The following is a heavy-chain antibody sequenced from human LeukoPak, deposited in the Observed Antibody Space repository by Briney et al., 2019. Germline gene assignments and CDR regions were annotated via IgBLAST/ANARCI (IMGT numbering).Heavy chain of an antibody. D-gene: IGHD4-11*01. CDR2: IPYDGSNK. Sequence: GRSLRLSCAASGFTFSSYGMHWVRQAPGKGLEWVAVIPYDGSNKYYADSVKGRFTISRDNSKNTLYLQMNSLRAEDTAVYYCAKGPLVTEEYYYYYGMDVWGQGTTVTVSS. CDR1: GFTFSSYG. J-gene: IGHJ6*02. V-gene: IGHV3-30*18. CDR3: AKGPLVTEEYYYYYGMDV.